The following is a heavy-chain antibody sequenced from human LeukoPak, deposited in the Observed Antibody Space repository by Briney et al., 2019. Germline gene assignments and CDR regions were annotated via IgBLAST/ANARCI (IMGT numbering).Heavy chain of an antibody. J-gene: IGHJ4*02. V-gene: IGHV4-34*01. CDR2: INHSGST. CDR3: ARGSGWYFPDY. CDR1: GGSFSGYY. D-gene: IGHD6-19*01. Sequence: PSETLSLTCAVYGGSFSGYYWSWIRQPPGKGLEWIGEINHSGSTNYNPSLKSRVTISVGTSKNQFSLKLSSVTAADTAVYYCARGSGWYFPDYWGQGTLVTVSS.